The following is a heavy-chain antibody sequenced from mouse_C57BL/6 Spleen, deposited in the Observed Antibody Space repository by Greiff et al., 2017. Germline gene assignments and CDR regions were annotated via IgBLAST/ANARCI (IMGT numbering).Heavy chain of an antibody. Sequence: QVQLQQPGAELVRPGSSVKLSCKASGYTFTSYWMHWVKQRPIQGLEWIGNIDPSDSETHYNQKFKDKATLTVDKSSSTAYMQLSSLTSEDSAVYYCARDGGLRGGYYYAMDYWGQGTSVTVSS. J-gene: IGHJ4*01. CDR2: IDPSDSET. D-gene: IGHD2-4*01. CDR3: ARDGGLRGGYYYAMDY. V-gene: IGHV1-52*01. CDR1: GYTFTSYW.